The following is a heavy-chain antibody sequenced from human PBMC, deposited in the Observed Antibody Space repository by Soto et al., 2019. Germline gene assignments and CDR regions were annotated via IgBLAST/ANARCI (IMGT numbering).Heavy chain of an antibody. CDR1: GGTFSSYA. D-gene: IGHD2-2*03. Sequence: ASVKVSCKASGGTFSSYAISWVRQAPGQGLEWVGGIIPIFGTANYAQKFQGRVTITADKSTSTAYMELSSLRSEDTAVYYCASNSGGYCSSTSCYGDYYYYGMDVWGQGTTVTVSS. V-gene: IGHV1-69*06. J-gene: IGHJ6*02. CDR2: IIPIFGTA. CDR3: ASNSGGYCSSTSCYGDYYYYGMDV.